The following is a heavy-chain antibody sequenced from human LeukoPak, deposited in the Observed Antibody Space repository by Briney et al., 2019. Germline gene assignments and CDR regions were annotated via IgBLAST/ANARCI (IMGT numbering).Heavy chain of an antibody. CDR1: GFASNNSV. CDR3: ARDPTLGHPDYFDL. D-gene: IGHD1-1*01. Sequence: PGGSPRLSRADSGFASNNSVIHCSRHAPGKGLGWGAVIAHDHRQIYYADSVQGRFTISRDNSMNMLYLQMNGLRVEDTAVYFCARDPTLGHPDYFDLWGQGTLVTVSS. J-gene: IGHJ4*02. V-gene: IGHV3-30*04. CDR2: IAHDHRQI.